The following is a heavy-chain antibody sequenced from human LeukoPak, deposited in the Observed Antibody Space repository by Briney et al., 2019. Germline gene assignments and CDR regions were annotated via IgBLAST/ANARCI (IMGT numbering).Heavy chain of an antibody. J-gene: IGHJ6*02. Sequence: PSETLSLTCTVSGGSINSGGYYWSWIRQPPGKGLEWIGYIYHSGSTYYNPSLKSRVTISVDRSKNQFSLKLSSVTAADTAVYYCARGVVAAAGTDYYYGMDVWGQGTTVTVSS. CDR2: IYHSGST. D-gene: IGHD6-13*01. CDR3: ARGVVAAAGTDYYYGMDV. CDR1: GGSINSGGYY. V-gene: IGHV4-30-2*01.